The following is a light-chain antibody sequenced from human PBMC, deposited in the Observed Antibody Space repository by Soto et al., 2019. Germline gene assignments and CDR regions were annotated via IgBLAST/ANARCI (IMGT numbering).Light chain of an antibody. V-gene: IGLV4-69*01. CDR3: QTCGTGIQV. CDR2: LNSDGSH. CDR1: SGHSSYA. Sequence: QSALTQSPSASASLGASVKLTCTLSSGHSSYAIAWHQQQPEKGPRYLMKLNSDGSHSKGDGIPDRFSGSSSGAERYLTISSLQSEDEADYYCQTCGTGIQVFGGGTKVTVL. J-gene: IGLJ2*01.